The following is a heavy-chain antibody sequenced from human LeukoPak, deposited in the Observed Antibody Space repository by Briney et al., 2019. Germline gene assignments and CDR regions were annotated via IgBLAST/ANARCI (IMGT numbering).Heavy chain of an antibody. V-gene: IGHV4-30-4*01. D-gene: IGHD3-22*01. CDR3: ARVFRYYDSSGYPSPVDAFDI. J-gene: IGHJ3*02. Sequence: SETLSLTCTVSGGSISSGDYYWSWIRQPPGKGLEWIGYIYYSGSTYYNPSLKSRVSISVDTSKNQFSLKLSSVTAADTAVYYCARVFRYYDSSGYPSPVDAFDIWGQGTMVTVSS. CDR2: IYYSGST. CDR1: GGSISSGDYY.